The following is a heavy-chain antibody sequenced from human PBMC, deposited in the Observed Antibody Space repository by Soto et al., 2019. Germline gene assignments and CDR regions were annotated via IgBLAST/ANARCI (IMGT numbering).Heavy chain of an antibody. Sequence: QVQLVQSGAEVKKPGSSVKVSCKASGGTFSSYAISWVRQAPGQGLEWMGGIIPIFGTANYAQKFQGRVTITADESTSTAYMELSSRRSEDTAVYYCARNKRITIFGVVTPYYYYGMDVWGQGTTVTVSS. D-gene: IGHD3-3*01. CDR2: IIPIFGTA. V-gene: IGHV1-69*12. J-gene: IGHJ6*02. CDR3: ARNKRITIFGVVTPYYYYGMDV. CDR1: GGTFSSYA.